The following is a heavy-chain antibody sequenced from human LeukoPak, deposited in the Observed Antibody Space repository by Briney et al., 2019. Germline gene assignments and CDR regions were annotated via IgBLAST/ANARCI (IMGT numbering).Heavy chain of an antibody. J-gene: IGHJ1*01. CDR2: IKSKTDGGTT. V-gene: IGHV3-15*01. CDR3: SKTSGRWD. Sequence: GGSLRLSCAASGFTFSNAWMTWVRQAPGKGLEWVGRIKSKTDGGTTDYAAPVKGKFTISRDDSKNTVYLQMNSLKNEDTAVYYCSKTSGRWDWGQGTLVTVSS. CDR1: GFTFSNAW. D-gene: IGHD1-26*01.